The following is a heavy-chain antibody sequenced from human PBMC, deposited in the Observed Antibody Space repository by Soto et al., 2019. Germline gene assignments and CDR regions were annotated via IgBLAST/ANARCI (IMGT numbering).Heavy chain of an antibody. D-gene: IGHD2-2*02. J-gene: IGHJ6*03. CDR2: INPNSGGT. CDR1: GYTFTGYY. V-gene: IGHV1-2*04. CDR3: ARGPVPAAIYYTYYYMDV. Sequence: ASVKVSCKASGYTFTGYYMHWVRQAPGQGLEWMGWINPNSGGTNYAQKFQGWVTMTRDTSISTAYMELSSLRSEDTAVYYCARGPVPAAIYYTYYYMDVWGKGTTDTVSS.